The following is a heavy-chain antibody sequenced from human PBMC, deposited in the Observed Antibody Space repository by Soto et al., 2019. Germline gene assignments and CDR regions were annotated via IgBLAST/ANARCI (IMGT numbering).Heavy chain of an antibody. J-gene: IGHJ4*02. Sequence: PGGSLRLSCAASGFTFSSYAMHWVRQAPGKGLEWVAVISYDGSNKYYADSVKGRFTISRDNSKNTLYLQMNSLRAEDTAVYYCARDFYDSSGPRAYWGQGTLVTVSS. CDR1: GFTFSSYA. CDR2: ISYDGSNK. D-gene: IGHD3-22*01. CDR3: ARDFYDSSGPRAY. V-gene: IGHV3-30-3*01.